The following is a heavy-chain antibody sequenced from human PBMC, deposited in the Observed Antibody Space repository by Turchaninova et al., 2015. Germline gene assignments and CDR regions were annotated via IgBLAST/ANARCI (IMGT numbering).Heavy chain of an antibody. D-gene: IGHD6-19*01. CDR1: GFTFSTYA. CDR2: IGSNGDST. Sequence: EVQLVESGGGLVQPGGSLRLSCAASGFTFSTYAMHWVRQAPGKGLDYVSAIGSNGDSTYYANSVKGSITIARDKSKNAVYLQMGRLRVEDMAVYDCARGSGSSGWLDWYAYWGQGTLVTVSS. J-gene: IGHJ4*02. V-gene: IGHV3-64*01. CDR3: ARGSGSSGWLDWYAY.